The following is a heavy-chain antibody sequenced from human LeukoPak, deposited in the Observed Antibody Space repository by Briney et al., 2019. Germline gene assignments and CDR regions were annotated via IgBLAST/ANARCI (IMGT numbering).Heavy chain of an antibody. CDR1: GGSISSCY. CDR2: IYYSGST. J-gene: IGHJ4*02. V-gene: IGHV4-59*08. D-gene: IGHD3-22*01. CDR3: AKTEAYYYDSSGYYFDY. Sequence: SETLSLTCTVSGGSISSCYWSWIRQPPGKGLEWIGYIYYSGSTNYNPSLKSRVTISVDTSKNQFSLKLSSVTAADTAVCYCAKTEAYYYDSSGYYFDYWGQGTLVTISS.